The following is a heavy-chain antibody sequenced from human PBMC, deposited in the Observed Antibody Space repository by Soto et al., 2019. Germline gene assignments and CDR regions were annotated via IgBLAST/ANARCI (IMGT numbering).Heavy chain of an antibody. CDR1: GFTFSSYD. Sequence: PGGSLRLSCAASGFTFSSYDMHWVRQATGKGLEWVSAIGTAGDTYYPGSVKGRFTISRENAKNSLYLQMNSLRAGDTAVYYCARGQKITGTTPEWVPKRPWFDPWGQGTPVTVSS. V-gene: IGHV3-13*01. D-gene: IGHD1-7*01. CDR3: ARGQKITGTTPEWVPKRPWFDP. J-gene: IGHJ5*02. CDR2: IGTAGDT.